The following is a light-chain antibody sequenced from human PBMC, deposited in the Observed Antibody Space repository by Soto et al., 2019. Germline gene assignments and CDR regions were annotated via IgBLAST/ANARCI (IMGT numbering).Light chain of an antibody. J-gene: IGKJ1*01. CDR2: KAF. CDR1: QSISSW. CDR3: QQYNSYSWT. Sequence: EIQMTQSPSTLSASVGDRVTITCRASQSISSWWAWYQQKPGKAPKLLIYKAFSLESGVPSRFSGSGSGTEFTLTISSLQPDDFATYYCQQYNSYSWTFGQGTKV. V-gene: IGKV1-5*03.